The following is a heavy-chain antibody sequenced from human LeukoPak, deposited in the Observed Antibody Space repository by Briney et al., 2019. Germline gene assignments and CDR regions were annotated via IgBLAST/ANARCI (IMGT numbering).Heavy chain of an antibody. CDR1: GFTFSSYA. CDR3: ARRGASSGGLDY. CDR2: ISGSGGST. Sequence: GGSLRLSCAASGFTFSSYAMSWVRRAPGKGLEWVSAISGSGGSTYYADSVKGRFTVSRDNSKNTLYLQMNSLRAEDTAVYYCARRGASSGGLDYWGQGTLVTVSS. J-gene: IGHJ4*02. D-gene: IGHD6-19*01. V-gene: IGHV3-23*01.